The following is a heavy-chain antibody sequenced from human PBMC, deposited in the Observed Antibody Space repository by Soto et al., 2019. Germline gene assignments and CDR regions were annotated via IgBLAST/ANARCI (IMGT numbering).Heavy chain of an antibody. Sequence: GSLRLSCAASGFTFSASAIYWVRQSSGKGLEWVGRIRSKSNNYGTSYGASVRGRFTISRDDSKNTTYLHMNNLRGDDTAVYYCAPPRTGLDPSGQGALVTVSS. J-gene: IGHJ5*02. CDR2: IRSKSNNYGT. V-gene: IGHV3-73*01. CDR3: APPRTGLDP. D-gene: IGHD1-1*01. CDR1: GFTFSASA.